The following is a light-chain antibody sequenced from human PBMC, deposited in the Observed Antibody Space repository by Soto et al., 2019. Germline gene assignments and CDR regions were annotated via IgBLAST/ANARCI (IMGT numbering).Light chain of an antibody. Sequence: DIHMTQSTSSLSASVGYRVTIPCRASQSISSYLNWYQQKQGKAPNLLIWAASSLQGGVPSRFTGSGYGTDFNLTISSLQTEDFATYYCQQSYSTPPTFGGGTKVDIK. CDR3: QQSYSTPPT. J-gene: IGKJ4*01. CDR1: QSISSY. V-gene: IGKV1-39*01. CDR2: AAS.